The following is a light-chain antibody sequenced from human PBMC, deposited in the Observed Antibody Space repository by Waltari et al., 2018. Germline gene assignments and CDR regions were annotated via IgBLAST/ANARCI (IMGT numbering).Light chain of an antibody. CDR2: VAS. J-gene: IGKJ1*01. CDR1: EAINTY. Sequence: DIQMTQSPSSLSASVGDRVTITCRASEAINTYLAWYQQKPGKLPKLLIYVASTLQSGVPSRFSGSGSGTYFTLTISSLQPEDFATYYCQRYNDAPRTFGQGTKV. V-gene: IGKV1-27*01. CDR3: QRYNDAPRT.